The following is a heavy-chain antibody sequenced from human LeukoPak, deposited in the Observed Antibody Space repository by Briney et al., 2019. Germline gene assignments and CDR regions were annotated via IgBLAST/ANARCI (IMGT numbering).Heavy chain of an antibody. V-gene: IGHV4-39*01. Sequence: SETLSLTCTVSGGSIRSSSYFWAWLRQPPGKGLEWFGSIYYSGNTYYNPSLKSRVTISVDTFKNQFSLNLSSVTAADTAVYYCASFLGYCSRTSCYGWFDPWGQGTLVSVSS. CDR3: ASFLGYCSRTSCYGWFDP. D-gene: IGHD2-2*01. J-gene: IGHJ5*02. CDR2: IYYSGNT. CDR1: GGSIRSSSYF.